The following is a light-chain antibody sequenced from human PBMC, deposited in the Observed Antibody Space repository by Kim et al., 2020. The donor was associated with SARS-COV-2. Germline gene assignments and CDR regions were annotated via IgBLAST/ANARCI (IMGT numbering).Light chain of an antibody. Sequence: EIVMTQSPATLSVSPGERATLSCRASQSISSDLAWYQQTPGQAPRLLLYGTSTRATGIPARFSGSGSGTDFTLTISSLQSEDFAVYYCQQYNNWPLSFGGGTKVDIK. CDR2: GTS. J-gene: IGKJ4*01. CDR1: QSISSD. CDR3: QQYNNWPLS. V-gene: IGKV3-15*01.